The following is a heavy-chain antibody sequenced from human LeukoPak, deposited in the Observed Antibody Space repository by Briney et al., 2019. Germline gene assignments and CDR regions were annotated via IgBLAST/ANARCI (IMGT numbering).Heavy chain of an antibody. V-gene: IGHV2-5*01. CDR1: GFSLSTSGVG. CDR3: AHRSVLMVYAEFDY. D-gene: IGHD2-8*01. J-gene: IGHJ4*02. CDR2: IYWNDDK. Sequence: SGPTLVKPTQTLTLTCTFSGFSLSTSGVGVGWIRQPPGKALEWLALIYWNDDKRYSPSLKSRLTITKDTSKNQVVLTTTNMDPVDTATYYCAHRSVLMVYAEFDYWGQGTLVTVSS.